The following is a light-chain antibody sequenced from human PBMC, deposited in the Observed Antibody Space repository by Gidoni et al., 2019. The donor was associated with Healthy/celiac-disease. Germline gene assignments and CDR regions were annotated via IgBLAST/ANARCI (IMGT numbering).Light chain of an antibody. V-gene: IGKV1-5*01. CDR3: QQYSNYSWT. CDR2: DAS. CDR1: QSISSW. J-gene: IGKJ1*01. Sequence: DIQMTQSPSTLSASVGDRVTITCRASQSISSWLAWYQQKPGKAPKLLIYDASSLESGVPSRFSGSGSGTEFTLTISSLQPDDFATYYCQQYSNYSWTFGQGTKVKIK.